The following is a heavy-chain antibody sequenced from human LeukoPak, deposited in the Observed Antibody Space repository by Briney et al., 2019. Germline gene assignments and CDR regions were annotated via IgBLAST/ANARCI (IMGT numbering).Heavy chain of an antibody. D-gene: IGHD1-26*01. CDR1: VVFFSSYG. CDR2: ISYDGFNK. V-gene: IGHV3-30*03. J-gene: IGHJ4*02. Sequence: GGSLRLSCAASVVFFSSYGMHWVRQAPGKGLEWVAFISYDGFNKYYADSVKGRFTISRDNSKNSLYLQMNSLRAEDTAIYYCVRDRGTYRPIDYWGQGTLVTVSS. CDR3: VRDRGTYRPIDY.